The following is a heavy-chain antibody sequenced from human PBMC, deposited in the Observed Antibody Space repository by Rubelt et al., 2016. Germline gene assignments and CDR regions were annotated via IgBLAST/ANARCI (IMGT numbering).Heavy chain of an antibody. J-gene: IGHJ5*02. V-gene: IGHV4-34*01. D-gene: IGHD3-3*01. CDR1: GGPLSGSY. CDR2: ITHSGIT. CDR3: ARDRGPFGVGLMGGFDP. Sequence: QAQLQQWGAGLSTPSETLSLTCAVDGGPLSGSYWNWIRQPPGKGLEWIGEITHSGITDYNPHLKSRATITVDTSTNQLSLKLSVGTAADTAVYDCARDRGPFGVGLMGGFDPWGQGTLVTVSS.